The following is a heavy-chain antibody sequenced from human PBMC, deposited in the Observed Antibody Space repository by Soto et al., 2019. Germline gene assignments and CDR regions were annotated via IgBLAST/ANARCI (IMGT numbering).Heavy chain of an antibody. Sequence: QVQLQESGPRLVKPSQTLSLTCTVSGGSISSGDYYWSWIRQHPGKGLEWVGYIFYSGTTYYNPSRKRRFTXXVXTXTHQCSLQLSSVTAADTAVYYRARVIGQWPINCLDPWGQGLLVTVSS. J-gene: IGHJ5*02. V-gene: IGHV4-31*03. CDR2: IFYSGTT. D-gene: IGHD6-19*01. CDR3: ARVIGQWPINCLDP. CDR1: GGSISSGDYY.